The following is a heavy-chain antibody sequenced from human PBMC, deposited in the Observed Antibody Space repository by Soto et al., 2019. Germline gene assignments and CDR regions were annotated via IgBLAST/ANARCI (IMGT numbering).Heavy chain of an antibody. CDR2: ISSSSSYI. V-gene: IGHV3-21*01. Sequence: PGGSLRLSCAASGFTFSSYSMNWVRQAPGKGLEWVSSISSSSSYIYYADSVKGRFTISRDNAKNSLYLQMNSLRAEDTAVYYCARDLNQLPDNNWFDPWGQGTLVTVSS. J-gene: IGHJ5*02. CDR1: GFTFSSYS. CDR3: ARDLNQLPDNNWFDP. D-gene: IGHD2-2*01.